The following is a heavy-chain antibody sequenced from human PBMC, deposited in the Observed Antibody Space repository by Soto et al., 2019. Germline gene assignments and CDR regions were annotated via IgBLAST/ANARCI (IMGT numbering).Heavy chain of an antibody. D-gene: IGHD3-9*01. V-gene: IGHV4-31*03. CDR1: GGSISSGGYY. Sequence: KASETLSLTCTVSGGSISSGGYYWSWIRQHPGKGLEWIGYIYYSGSTYYNPSLKSRVTISVDTSKNHFSLKLSSVTAADTAVYYCARDFGDVYYDILTGVYYYYGMDVWGQGTTVTVSS. CDR2: IYYSGST. CDR3: ARDFGDVYYDILTGVYYYYGMDV. J-gene: IGHJ6*02.